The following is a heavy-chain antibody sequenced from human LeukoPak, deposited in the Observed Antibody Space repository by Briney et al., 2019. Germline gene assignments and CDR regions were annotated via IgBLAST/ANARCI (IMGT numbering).Heavy chain of an antibody. CDR2: IHSTGNT. J-gene: IGHJ4*02. CDR1: SGFITVHF. CDR3: ARFSWGCRTASCYLDY. Sequence: SETLSLICTVSSGFITVHFWIWLRRPPGRGRVVTGHIHSTGNTFYKPSLKSRITIPLDTSRNQFSLMLSSVTAADTAVYYCARFSWGCRTASCYLDYWSQGTLVTVSP. V-gene: IGHV4-59*11. D-gene: IGHD2-8*02.